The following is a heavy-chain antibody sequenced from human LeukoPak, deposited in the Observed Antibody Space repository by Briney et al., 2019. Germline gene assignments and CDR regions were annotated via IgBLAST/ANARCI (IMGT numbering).Heavy chain of an antibody. CDR2: IKPDGSET. CDR3: ARNLVHLWNVFDF. Sequence: GSLKLSCVASRFTFSNHYMSWVRQAPGKGLEWVATIKPDGSETFYVDSVKGRFAVSRDNAKNSLYLQMSSLRAEDTAVYHCARNLVHLWNVFDFWGLGTTVTVSS. V-gene: IGHV3-7*01. J-gene: IGHJ3*01. CDR1: RFTFSNHY. D-gene: IGHD5-18*01.